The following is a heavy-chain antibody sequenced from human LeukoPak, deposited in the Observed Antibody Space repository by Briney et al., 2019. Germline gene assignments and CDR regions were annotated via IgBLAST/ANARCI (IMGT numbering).Heavy chain of an antibody. CDR2: IYYSGST. Sequence: SETLSLTCTVSGGSISSGGYYWRWIRQHPGKGLEWIGYIYYSGSTYYNPSLKSRVTISVDTSKNQFSLKLSSVTAADTAVYYCARNRGSGWYPSFDYWGQGTLVTVSS. CDR1: GGSISSGGYY. CDR3: ARNRGSGWYPSFDY. J-gene: IGHJ4*02. V-gene: IGHV4-31*03. D-gene: IGHD6-19*01.